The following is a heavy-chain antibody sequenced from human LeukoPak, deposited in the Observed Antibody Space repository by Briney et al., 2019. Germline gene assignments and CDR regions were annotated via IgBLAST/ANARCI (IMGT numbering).Heavy chain of an antibody. V-gene: IGHV3-21*01. J-gene: IGHJ4*02. Sequence: GGSLRLSCAASGFTFRGYNMNWVRQAPGKGLEWVSSISSSSNYIYYADSVKGRFTISRDNSKNTVNLQMNSLRPDDTAVYYCAKDKGREGDYWGQGTLVAVSS. CDR3: AKDKGREGDY. CDR2: ISSSSNYI. CDR1: GFTFRGYN.